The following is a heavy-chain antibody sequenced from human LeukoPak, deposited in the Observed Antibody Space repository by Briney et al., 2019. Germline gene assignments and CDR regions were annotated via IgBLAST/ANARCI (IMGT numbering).Heavy chain of an antibody. CDR3: ARDKTKRGYSYGTSPFDY. D-gene: IGHD5-18*01. J-gene: IGHJ4*02. CDR2: ISYDGSNK. Sequence: PGGSLRLSCAASGFTFSTYAMHWVRQAPGKGLEWVALISYDGSNKYYADSVKGRFTISRDNSMNTLYLQMNSLTAEDTAVYFCARDKTKRGYSYGTSPFDYWGQGTLVTVSS. V-gene: IGHV3-30*04. CDR1: GFTFSTYA.